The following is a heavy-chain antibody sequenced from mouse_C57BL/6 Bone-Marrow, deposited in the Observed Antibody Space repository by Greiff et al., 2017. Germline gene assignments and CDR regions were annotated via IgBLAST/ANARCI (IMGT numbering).Heavy chain of an antibody. CDR2: IDPYDSYT. CDR1: GYTFTSYW. D-gene: IGHD1-1*01. V-gene: IGHV1-69*01. Sequence: VQLQQPGAELVMPGASVKLSCKASGYTFTSYWMNWVKQRPGQGLEWIGAIDPYDSYTNYNQKLKGQSTLTVDKSSSTAYMQLSSLTSEDSAVYDGARRDSGSSYAWLAYWGQGTLVTVSA. J-gene: IGHJ3*01. CDR3: ARRDSGSSYAWLAY.